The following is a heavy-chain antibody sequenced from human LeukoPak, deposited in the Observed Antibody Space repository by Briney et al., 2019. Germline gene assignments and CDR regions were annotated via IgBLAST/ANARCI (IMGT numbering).Heavy chain of an antibody. V-gene: IGHV4-59*01. D-gene: IGHD3-3*01. Sequence: SETLSLTCTVSDGSISSCYWSWIRQPPGKGLEWIGYIYYSGSTNYNPSLKSRVTISVDTSKNQFSLKLSSVTAADTAVYYCARGGSRDYDFWSGYAYYFDYWAREPWSPSPQ. CDR2: IYYSGST. CDR3: ARGGSRDYDFWSGYAYYFDY. J-gene: IGHJ4*02. CDR1: DGSISSCY.